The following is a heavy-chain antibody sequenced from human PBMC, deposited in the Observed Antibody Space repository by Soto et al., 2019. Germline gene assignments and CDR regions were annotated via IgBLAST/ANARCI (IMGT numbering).Heavy chain of an antibody. J-gene: IGHJ3*02. V-gene: IGHV4-59*01. Sequence: SETLSLTCTVSGGSITSYDWSWIRQPPGKGLEWIGYMSYTGSTNYNPSLKSRVTILGDTSKNQFSLKLSSVTAADTAVYYCARVGGYPIPAFDIWGEGTMVTLSS. CDR3: ARVGGYPIPAFDI. CDR1: GGSITSYD. D-gene: IGHD5-12*01. CDR2: MSYTGST.